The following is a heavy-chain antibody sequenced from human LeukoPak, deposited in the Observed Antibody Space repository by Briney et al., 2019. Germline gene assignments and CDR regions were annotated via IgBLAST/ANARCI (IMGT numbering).Heavy chain of an antibody. CDR1: GGSFSGYY. D-gene: IGHD2-21*02. CDR3: AGDWAFNYCGGDCSRNDYYYGMDV. J-gene: IGHJ6*02. CDR2: TNHSGST. Sequence: PSETLSLTCAVYGGSFSGYYWSWIRQPPGKGLEWIGETNHSGSTNYNPSLKSRVTISVDTSKNQFSLKLSSVTAADTAVYYCAGDWAFNYCGGDCSRNDYYYGMDVWGQGTTVTVSS. V-gene: IGHV4-34*01.